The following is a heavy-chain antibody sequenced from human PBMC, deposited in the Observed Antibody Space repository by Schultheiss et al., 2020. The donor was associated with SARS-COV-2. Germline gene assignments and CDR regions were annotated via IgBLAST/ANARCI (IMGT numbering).Heavy chain of an antibody. D-gene: IGHD2-15*01. CDR3: AKDGEDMRFDP. V-gene: IGHV3-21*01. CDR2: ISSSSKYI. CDR1: GFALSAYT. J-gene: IGHJ5*02. Sequence: GGSLRLSCAASGFALSAYTMNWVRQAPGKGLEWVSFISSSSKYIYYADSVKGRFTVSRDNAKSSLHLQMDSLRVEDTAVYYCAKDGEDMRFDPWGQGTLVTVSS.